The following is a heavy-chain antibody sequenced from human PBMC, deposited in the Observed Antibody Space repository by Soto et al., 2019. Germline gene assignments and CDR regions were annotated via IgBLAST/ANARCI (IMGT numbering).Heavy chain of an antibody. CDR1: GGSISSGGYY. J-gene: IGHJ6*03. Sequence: TLSLTCTVSGGSISSGGYYWSWIRQHPGKGLEWIGYIYYSGSTYYNPSLKSRVTISVDTSKNQFSLKLSSVTAADTAVYYCARSEWSTLYYMDVWGKGTTVTVSS. CDR2: IYYSGST. V-gene: IGHV4-31*03. D-gene: IGHD3-3*01. CDR3: ARSEWSTLYYMDV.